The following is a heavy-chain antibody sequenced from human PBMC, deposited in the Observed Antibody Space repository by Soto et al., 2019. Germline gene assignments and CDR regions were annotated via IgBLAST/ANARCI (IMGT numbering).Heavy chain of an antibody. CDR1: GFTFSDYY. J-gene: IGHJ3*02. Sequence: GGSLRLSCAASGFTFSDYYMSWIRQAPGKGLEWVSYISSSGSTIYYADSVKGRFTISRDNAKNSLYLQMNSLRAEDTVVYCCASDYQGSSSSWGAFDIWGQGTMVTVSS. D-gene: IGHD6-6*01. CDR2: ISSSGSTI. CDR3: ASDYQGSSSSWGAFDI. V-gene: IGHV3-11*01.